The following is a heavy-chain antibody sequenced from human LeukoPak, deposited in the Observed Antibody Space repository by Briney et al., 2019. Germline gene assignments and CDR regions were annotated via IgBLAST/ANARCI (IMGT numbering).Heavy chain of an antibody. CDR1: GGSISSYY. V-gene: IGHV4-59*01. Sequence: SETLSLTCTVSGGSISSYYWSWIRQPPGKGLEWIGYIYYSGSTNYNPSLKSRVTISVDTSKNQFSLKLSSVTAADTAVYYCARTPQWLGGPQYYFDYWGQGTLVTVSS. CDR2: IYYSGST. J-gene: IGHJ4*02. CDR3: ARTPQWLGGPQYYFDY. D-gene: IGHD6-19*01.